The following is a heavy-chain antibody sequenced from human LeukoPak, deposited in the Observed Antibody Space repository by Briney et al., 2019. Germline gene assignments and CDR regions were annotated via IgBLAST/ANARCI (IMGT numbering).Heavy chain of an antibody. Sequence: KPSETLSLTCTVSGGSISSSSYYWGWIRQPPGKGLEWIGSIYYSGSTYYNPSLKSRATISVDTSKNQFSLKLSSVTAADTAVYYCARGQLNYYDSSLAAFDIWGQGTMVTVSS. V-gene: IGHV4-39*07. D-gene: IGHD3-22*01. CDR2: IYYSGST. CDR3: ARGQLNYYDSSLAAFDI. J-gene: IGHJ3*02. CDR1: GGSISSSSYY.